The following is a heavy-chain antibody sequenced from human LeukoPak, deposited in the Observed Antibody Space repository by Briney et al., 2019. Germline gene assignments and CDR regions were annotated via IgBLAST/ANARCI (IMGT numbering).Heavy chain of an antibody. D-gene: IGHD6-19*01. CDR2: IIPILGIA. Sequence: SVKVSCKASGGTFSSYTISWVRQAPGQGLEWMGRIIPILGIANYAQKFQGRVTITADTSTDTAYMELSSLRSEDTAVYYCATDLQSSIAVGNWGQGTLVTVSS. CDR1: GGTFSSYT. J-gene: IGHJ4*02. CDR3: ATDLQSSIAVGN. V-gene: IGHV1-69*04.